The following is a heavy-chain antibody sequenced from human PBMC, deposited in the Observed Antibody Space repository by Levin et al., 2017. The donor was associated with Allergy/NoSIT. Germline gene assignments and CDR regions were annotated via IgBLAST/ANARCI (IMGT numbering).Heavy chain of an antibody. CDR2: INYRGVT. CDR1: GGFVSSGTYY. D-gene: IGHD5/OR15-5a*01. V-gene: IGHV4-61*01. Sequence: SETLSLTCSVSGGFVSSGTYYWSWIRRPPGKGLEWIGYINYRGVTKYNPSLKSRVTISVDMSKNEFSLKVTSVTAADTAVYYCARNRIIVSAGNDYDDGMDVWGQGTTVTVSS. J-gene: IGHJ6*02. CDR3: ARNRIIVSAGNDYDDGMDV.